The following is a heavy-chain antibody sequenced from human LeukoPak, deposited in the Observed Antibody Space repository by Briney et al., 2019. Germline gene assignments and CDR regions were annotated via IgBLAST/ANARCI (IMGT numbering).Heavy chain of an antibody. J-gene: IGHJ4*02. D-gene: IGHD4-17*01. CDR1: GYTFTSYD. Sequence: ASVKVSCKASGYTFTSYDINWVRQATGQGLEWMGWMNPNSGNTGYAQKFQGRVTMTRNTSISTAYMELSSLRSDDTAVYYCARAVAVTTLDNYWGQGTLVTVSS. CDR2: MNPNSGNT. V-gene: IGHV1-8*01. CDR3: ARAVAVTTLDNY.